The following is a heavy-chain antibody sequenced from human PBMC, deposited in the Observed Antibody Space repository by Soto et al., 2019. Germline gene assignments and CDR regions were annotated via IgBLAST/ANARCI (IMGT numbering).Heavy chain of an antibody. J-gene: IGHJ4*02. D-gene: IGHD5-12*01. CDR2: ISKSGDRT. CDR3: AKDGYSDDCCLFDH. CDR1: GFAFNNFA. V-gene: IGHV3-23*01. Sequence: EVQLLESGGGLVQPGGSLRLSCAASGFAFNNFAMTWVRQAPGKGLEWVSAISKSGDRTYYADSVKGRITISTDNSKNTLYLQVNSLGAEDTAIYYGAKDGYSDDCCLFDHWGQGILVTVSS.